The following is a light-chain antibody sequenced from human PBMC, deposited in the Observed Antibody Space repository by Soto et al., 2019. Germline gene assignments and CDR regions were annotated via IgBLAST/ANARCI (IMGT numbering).Light chain of an antibody. J-gene: IGKJ4*01. CDR3: QQSYSTPPIT. V-gene: IGKV1-39*01. Sequence: DIPMTQSPSSLSASVGDRVTITCRASQSISSYLNCYQQKPGKAPKLLIYAASSLQSGVPSRFSGSGSGTDFTLTISSLQPEDFATYYCQQSYSTPPITFGGGTKVEIK. CDR2: AAS. CDR1: QSISSY.